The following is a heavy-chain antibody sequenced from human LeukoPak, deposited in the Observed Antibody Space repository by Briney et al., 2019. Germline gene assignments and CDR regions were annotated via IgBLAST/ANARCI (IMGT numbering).Heavy chain of an antibody. V-gene: IGHV4-61*02. D-gene: IGHD5-12*01. J-gene: IGHJ3*02. CDR2: IYTSGST. CDR1: GGSISSGSYY. CDR3: ARPIVAREDAFDI. Sequence: SETLSLTCTVSGGSISSGSYYWSWIRQPAGKGLEWIGRIYTSGSTNYNPSLKSRVTISVDTSKNQFSLKLSSVTAADTAVYYCARPIVAREDAFDIWGQGTMVTVSS.